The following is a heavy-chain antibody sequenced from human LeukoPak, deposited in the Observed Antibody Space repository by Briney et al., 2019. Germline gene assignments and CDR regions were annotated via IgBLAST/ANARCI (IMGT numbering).Heavy chain of an antibody. J-gene: IGHJ4*02. CDR2: IIPILGIA. V-gene: IGHV1-69*04. D-gene: IGHD6-6*01. CDR1: GGTFSIYA. Sequence: SVNVSFKASGGTFSIYAISWVRQAPGQGLEWMGRIIPILGIANYAQKFQGRVTITADKSTSTAYMELSSLRSEDTAVYYCASSRPEYSSSPTLDYWGQGALVTVSS. CDR3: ASSRPEYSSSPTLDY.